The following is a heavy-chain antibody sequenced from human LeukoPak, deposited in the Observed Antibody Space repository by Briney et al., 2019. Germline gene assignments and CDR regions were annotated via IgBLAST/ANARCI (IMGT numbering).Heavy chain of an antibody. J-gene: IGHJ4*02. Sequence: PGGSLRLSCTASGFTFGDHAMSWFRQAPGKGLEWVGFIRSKAYGGTTEYAASVKGRFTISRDDSKSIAYLQMNSLKTEDTAVYYCTRDYGSYYYDSSGYYFSDYWGQGTLVTVSS. V-gene: IGHV3-49*03. CDR3: TRDYGSYYYDSSGYYFSDY. CDR2: IRSKAYGGTT. CDR1: GFTFGDHA. D-gene: IGHD3-22*01.